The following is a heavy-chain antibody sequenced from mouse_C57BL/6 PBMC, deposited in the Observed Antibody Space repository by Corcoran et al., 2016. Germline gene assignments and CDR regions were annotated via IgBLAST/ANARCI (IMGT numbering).Heavy chain of an antibody. J-gene: IGHJ3*01. Sequence: QIQLVQSGPELKKPGETVKISCKASGYTFTTYGMSWVKQAPGKGLKWMGWINTYSGVPTYADDFKGRFAFSLETSASTAYLQINNLKNEDTATYFCARKDDGRGFAYWGQGTLVTVSA. D-gene: IGHD2-3*01. V-gene: IGHV9-3*01. CDR2: INTYSGVP. CDR3: ARKDDGRGFAY. CDR1: GYTFTTYG.